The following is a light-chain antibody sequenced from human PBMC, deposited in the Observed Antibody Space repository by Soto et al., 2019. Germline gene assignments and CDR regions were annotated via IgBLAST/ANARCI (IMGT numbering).Light chain of an antibody. J-gene: IGKJ4*01. CDR3: QQSYSSPLT. CDR1: QNIKKF. CDR2: ATS. V-gene: IGKV1-39*01. Sequence: DIHMTQSPSSLSASVGDRVTITCRASQNIKKFLNWYQQRPEKAPSALIHATSTLQNGVSSRFSGSGSDTDFTLTITSLQPEDFATSFCQQSYSSPLTFGGGTKVEL.